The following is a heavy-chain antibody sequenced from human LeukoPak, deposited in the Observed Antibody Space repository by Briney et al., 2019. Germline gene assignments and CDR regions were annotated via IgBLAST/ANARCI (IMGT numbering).Heavy chain of an antibody. CDR2: MNPNSANT. CDR1: GYTFTSYD. CDR3: ARGRERGSSSSFTDY. D-gene: IGHD6-6*01. V-gene: IGHV1-8*03. J-gene: IGHJ4*02. Sequence: ASVKVSCKASGYTFTSYDINWVRQATGQGLEWMGWMNPNSANTGYAQKFQGRVTITRNSSISTTYMELSSLRFEDTAVYYCARGRERGSSSSFTDYWGQGTLVIVSS.